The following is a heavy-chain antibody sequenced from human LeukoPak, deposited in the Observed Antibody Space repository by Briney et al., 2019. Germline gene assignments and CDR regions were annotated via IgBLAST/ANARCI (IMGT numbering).Heavy chain of an antibody. CDR2: FDPEDGET. V-gene: IGHV1-24*01. CDR3: ATCSSAIGYDFWSGYQPYYFDY. D-gene: IGHD3-3*01. Sequence: ASVKVSCKVSGYTLTELSMHWVRQAPGKGLEWMGCFDPEDGETIYAQKFQGRVTMTEDTSTDTAYMELSSLRSEDTAVYYCATCSSAIGYDFWSGYQPYYFDYWGQGTLVTVSS. CDR1: GYTLTELS. J-gene: IGHJ4*02.